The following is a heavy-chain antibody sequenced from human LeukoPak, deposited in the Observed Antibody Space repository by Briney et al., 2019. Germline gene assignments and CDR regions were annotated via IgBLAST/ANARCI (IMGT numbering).Heavy chain of an antibody. CDR1: EFTFSNYG. D-gene: IGHD2-2*01. J-gene: IGHJ4*02. CDR3: ARGYGRYVY. Sequence: GGSLTLSCAASEFTFSNYGMSWVCQPPGKGLEWVANIKQDGSEKYYVDPMKGRSTISSDNAKHSLYLQMNSLRAEDTAVYYCARGYGRYVYWGEGSLVTVFS. CDR2: IKQDGSEK. V-gene: IGHV3-7*03.